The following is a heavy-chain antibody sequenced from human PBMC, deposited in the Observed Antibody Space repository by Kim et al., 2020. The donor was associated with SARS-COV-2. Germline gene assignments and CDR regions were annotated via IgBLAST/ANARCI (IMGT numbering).Heavy chain of an antibody. D-gene: IGHD2-15*01. CDR3: ARHLDRGNAGNAFDV. CDR1: GFTVSSNY. Sequence: GGSLRLSCVASGFTVSSNYISWVRQAPGKGLEWISVIYSGGYTYYSDSVKGRFTISRDTSKSTVYLQMDSLRSEDTAVYYCARHLDRGNAGNAFDVWGQGTMVTVSS. CDR2: IYSGGYT. J-gene: IGHJ3*01. V-gene: IGHV3-66*04.